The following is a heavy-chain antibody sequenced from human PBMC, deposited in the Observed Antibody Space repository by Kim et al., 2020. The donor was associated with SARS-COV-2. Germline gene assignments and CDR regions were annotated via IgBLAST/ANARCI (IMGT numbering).Heavy chain of an antibody. J-gene: IGHJ4*02. V-gene: IGHV3-30*01. CDR3: ARDGRHWVVVPSARYY. D-gene: IGHD2-2*01. Sequence: DSMKGQFHISRDNSKNTLYLQMNSLRAEDTAMYYCARDGRHWVVVPSARYYWGQGTLVTVSS.